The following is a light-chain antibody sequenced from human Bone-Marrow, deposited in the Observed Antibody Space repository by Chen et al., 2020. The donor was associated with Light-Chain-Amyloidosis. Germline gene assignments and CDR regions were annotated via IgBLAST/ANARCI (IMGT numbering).Light chain of an antibody. J-gene: IGLJ3*02. CDR1: SGSIATNY. Sequence: NFMLTQPHSVSESPGKTVIISCTRSSGSIATNYVQWYQQRPGSSPTTVIYEDDQRPSGVPDRSSGSIDRSSNSASLTISGLKTEDEADYYCESYQGSSQGVFGGGTKLTVL. CDR2: EDD. CDR3: ESYQGSSQGV. V-gene: IGLV6-57*01.